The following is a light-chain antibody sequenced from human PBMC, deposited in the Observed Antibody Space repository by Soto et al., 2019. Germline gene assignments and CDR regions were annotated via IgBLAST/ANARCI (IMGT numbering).Light chain of an antibody. J-gene: IGKJ4*01. CDR3: QQYNDWPPLT. CDR1: QGVRTN. CDR2: DAS. V-gene: IGKV3-15*01. Sequence: IVMTQSPATLSVSPGDRATLSCRASQGVRTNLAWYQLTPGQTPRLLIYDASTRATGVPARFSGTGSGTDFTLTISSLQSDDFAVYYCQQYNDWPPLTFGGGTKVEIK.